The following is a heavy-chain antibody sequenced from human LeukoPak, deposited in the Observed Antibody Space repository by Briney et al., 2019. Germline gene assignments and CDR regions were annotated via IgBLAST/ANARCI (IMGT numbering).Heavy chain of an antibody. CDR1: GYTFTSYG. CDR2: ISAYNGNT. Sequence: SVKVSCKASGYTFTSYGISWVRQAPGQGLDWMGWISAYNGNTNYAQKLQGRVTMTTDTSTSTAYMELRSLRSEDTTVYYCARGDSVPLGGGNLLRVLYFNDWGQGTLVAVSS. D-gene: IGHD4-23*01. V-gene: IGHV1-18*01. CDR3: ARGDSVPLGGGNLLRVLYFND. J-gene: IGHJ1*01.